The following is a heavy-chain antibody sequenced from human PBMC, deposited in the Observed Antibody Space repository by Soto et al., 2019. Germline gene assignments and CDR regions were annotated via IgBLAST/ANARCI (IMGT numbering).Heavy chain of an antibody. CDR2: FDPEDGET. Sequence: ASVKVSCKVSGYTLTELSMHWVRQAPGKGLEWMGGFDPEDGETIYAQKFQGRVTMTEDTSTDTAYMELSSLRSEDTAVYYCALSPFSGTSYYYYGMDVWGQGTTVTVSS. CDR1: GYTLTELS. D-gene: IGHD1-26*01. J-gene: IGHJ6*02. CDR3: ALSPFSGTSYYYYGMDV. V-gene: IGHV1-24*01.